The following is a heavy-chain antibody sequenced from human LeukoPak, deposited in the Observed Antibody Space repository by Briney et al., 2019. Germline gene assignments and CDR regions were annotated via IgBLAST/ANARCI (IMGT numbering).Heavy chain of an antibody. Sequence: GGSLRLSCAASGFTFSSYWMNWARQAPGKGLEWVASINHNGNVNYYVDSVKGRFTISRDNSKNTLYLQMNSLRAEDTAVYYCAKINDSSGYFPFDYWGQGTLVTVSS. CDR2: INHNGNVN. V-gene: IGHV3-7*03. CDR1: GFTFSSYW. CDR3: AKINDSSGYFPFDY. J-gene: IGHJ4*02. D-gene: IGHD3-22*01.